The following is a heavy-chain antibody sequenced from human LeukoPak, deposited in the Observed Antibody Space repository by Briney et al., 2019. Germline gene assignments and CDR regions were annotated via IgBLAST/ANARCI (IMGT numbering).Heavy chain of an antibody. Sequence: AXVKVSXKASGYTFTSYDINWMRQAPGQGLEWMGWMNPNSGNTGYAQKFQGRVTMTRNTSISTAYMELSSLRSEDTAVYYCARGDWKSYYFDYWGQGTLVTVSS. V-gene: IGHV1-8*01. CDR1: GYTFTSYD. J-gene: IGHJ4*02. D-gene: IGHD1-1*01. CDR3: ARGDWKSYYFDY. CDR2: MNPNSGNT.